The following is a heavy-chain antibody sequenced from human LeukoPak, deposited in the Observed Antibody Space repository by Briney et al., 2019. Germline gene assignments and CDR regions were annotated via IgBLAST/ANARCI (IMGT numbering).Heavy chain of an antibody. J-gene: IGHJ4*02. CDR3: ARDPPAVTTNTYG. V-gene: IGHV3-66*01. Sequence: GGSLRLSCAASGFTVSSNYMNWVRQAPGKGLEWVSLIYSGGSTSYADSVKGRFTISRDNSKNTLYLQMDSLRVDDTAVYYCARDPPAVTTNTYGWGQGTLVTVSS. CDR2: IYSGGST. D-gene: IGHD4-11*01. CDR1: GFTVSSNY.